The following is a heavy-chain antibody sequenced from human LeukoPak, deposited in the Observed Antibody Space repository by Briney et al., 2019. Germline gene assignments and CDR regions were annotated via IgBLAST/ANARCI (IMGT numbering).Heavy chain of an antibody. CDR3: ARVGLVGSSWYSDYYGMDV. CDR2: IYYSGST. J-gene: IGHJ6*02. V-gene: IGHV4-59*01. D-gene: IGHD6-13*01. CDR1: GGSISSYY. Sequence: PSETLSLTCTVSGGSISSYYWSWIRQPPGKGLEWIGYIYYSGSTNYNPSLKSRVTISVDTSKNQFSLKLSSVTAADTAVHYCARVGLVGSSWYSDYYGMDVWGQGTTVTVSS.